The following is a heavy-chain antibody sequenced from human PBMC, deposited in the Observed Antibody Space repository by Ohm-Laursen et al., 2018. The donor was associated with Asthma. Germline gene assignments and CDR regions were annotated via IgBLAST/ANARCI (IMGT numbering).Heavy chain of an antibody. CDR2: ISYDGSNK. V-gene: IGHV3-30*03. D-gene: IGHD5-24*01. Sequence: RSLRLSCAASGFSFSSYAMHWVRQAPGMGLEWVAVISYDGSNKYYADSVKGRFTISRDNSKNTLYLQMNRLRAEDTAVYYCARDRDGYNIFDYWGQGTLVTVSS. CDR3: ARDRDGYNIFDY. CDR1: GFSFSSYA. J-gene: IGHJ4*02.